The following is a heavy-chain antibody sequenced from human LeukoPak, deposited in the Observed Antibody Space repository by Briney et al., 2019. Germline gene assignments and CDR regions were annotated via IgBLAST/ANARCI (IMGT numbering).Heavy chain of an antibody. CDR1: GFTFNTYG. CDR2: IRYDGSDK. Sequence: PGGSLRLSCIASGFTFNTYGMYWVRQAPGKGLEWVAFIRYDGSDKYYADSVKGRFTISRDNSKNMLFLQMNSLRPEDTAVYYCAKGAGYYFDYWGQGTLVTVSS. D-gene: IGHD1-14*01. CDR3: AKGAGYYFDY. V-gene: IGHV3-30*02. J-gene: IGHJ4*02.